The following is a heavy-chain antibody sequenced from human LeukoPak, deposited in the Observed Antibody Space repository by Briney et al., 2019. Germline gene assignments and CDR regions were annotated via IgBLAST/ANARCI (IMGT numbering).Heavy chain of an antibody. CDR1: GYSISSGYY. V-gene: IGHV4-38-2*01. CDR3: ARHGTYQLLLSGAFDI. J-gene: IGHJ3*02. D-gene: IGHD2-2*01. CDR2: IYHSGST. Sequence: SETLSLTCAVSGYSISSGYYWGWIRQPPGKGLEWIGSIYHSGSTYYNPSLKSRVTIPVDTSKNQFSLKLSSVTAADTAVYYCARHGTYQLLLSGAFDIWGQGTMVTVSS.